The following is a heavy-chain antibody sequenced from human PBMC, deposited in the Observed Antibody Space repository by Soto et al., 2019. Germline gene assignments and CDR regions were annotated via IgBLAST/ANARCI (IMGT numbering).Heavy chain of an antibody. CDR2: IYHTGDT. D-gene: IGHD2-8*01. V-gene: IGHV4-38-2*02. CDR1: SYSISSGFF. J-gene: IGHJ5*02. Sequence: KPSETLSLTCVVSSYSISSGFFWAWIRQPPGKGLEWVGSIYHTGDTHYNPSLRSQVSMSVDTSKNHFSLRLTYLTAADTAVYFCARDTNSLDLWGQGILVTVS. CDR3: ARDTNSLDL.